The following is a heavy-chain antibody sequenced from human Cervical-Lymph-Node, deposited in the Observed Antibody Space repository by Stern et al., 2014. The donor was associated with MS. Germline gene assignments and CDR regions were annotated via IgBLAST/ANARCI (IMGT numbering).Heavy chain of an antibody. J-gene: IGHJ5*02. CDR3: ARMYSYCSGGSCYGWFDP. CDR1: GFSLSTSGMC. Sequence: QVTLRESGPALVKPTQTLTLTCTFSGFSLSTSGMCVSWIRQPPGKALEWLALLDWDDDKYYSTSLKTRLTISKDTSKNQVVLTMTNMDPVDTATYYCARMYSYCSGGSCYGWFDPWGQGTLVTVSS. D-gene: IGHD2-15*01. CDR2: LDWDDDK. V-gene: IGHV2-70*01.